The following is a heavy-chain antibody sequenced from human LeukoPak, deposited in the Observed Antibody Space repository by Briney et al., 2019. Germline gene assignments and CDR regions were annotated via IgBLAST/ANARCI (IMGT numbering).Heavy chain of an antibody. CDR1: GFTFRNSG. Sequence: GGSLRLSCAASGFTFRNSGMTWARQAPGKGLEWVSTISGSGGSTYYADSVKGRFTISRDNSKNTLYLQMNSLRAEDTAVYYCAKDAMYSSSWFDYWGQGTLVTVSS. D-gene: IGHD6-13*01. V-gene: IGHV3-23*01. CDR2: ISGSGGST. J-gene: IGHJ4*02. CDR3: AKDAMYSSSWFDY.